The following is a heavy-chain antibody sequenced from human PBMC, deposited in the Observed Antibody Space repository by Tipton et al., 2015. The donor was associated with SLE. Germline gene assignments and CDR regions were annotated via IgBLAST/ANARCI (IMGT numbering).Heavy chain of an antibody. V-gene: IGHV4-34*01. CDR1: GGSFSGYY. CDR3: ARMIVVVDYYGMDV. Sequence: TLSLTCAVYGGSFSGYYWSWIRQPPGKELEWIGEINHSGSTNYNPSLKSRVTISVDTSKNQFSLKLSSVTAADTAVYYCARMIVVVDYYGMDVWGQGTTVTVSS. D-gene: IGHD3-22*01. CDR2: INHSGST. J-gene: IGHJ6*02.